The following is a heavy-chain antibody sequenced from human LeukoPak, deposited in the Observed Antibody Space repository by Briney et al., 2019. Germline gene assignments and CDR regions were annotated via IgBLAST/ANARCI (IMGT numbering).Heavy chain of an antibody. V-gene: IGHV4-34*01. Sequence: PGGSLRLSCAASGFTFSNAWMSWVRQAPGKGLEWIGEINHSGSTNYNPSLKSRVTISVDTSKNQFSLKLGSVTAADTAVYYCARGGGSYNYWGQGTLVTVSS. D-gene: IGHD1-26*01. CDR1: GFTFSNAW. J-gene: IGHJ4*02. CDR3: ARGGGSYNY. CDR2: INHSGST.